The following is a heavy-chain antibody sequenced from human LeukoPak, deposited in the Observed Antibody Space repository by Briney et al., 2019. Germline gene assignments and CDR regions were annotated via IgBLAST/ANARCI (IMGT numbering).Heavy chain of an antibody. V-gene: IGHV4-59*08. CDR2: IYYSGST. CDR1: GGSISSYY. D-gene: IGHD6-19*01. Sequence: SETLSLTCTVAGGSISSYYWSWIRQPPGKGLGWDGYIYYSGSTNYNPSLKSRVTISVDTSKNQFSLKLSSVTAADTAVYYCARLGVAGPFDYWGQGTLVTVSS. J-gene: IGHJ4*02. CDR3: ARLGVAGPFDY.